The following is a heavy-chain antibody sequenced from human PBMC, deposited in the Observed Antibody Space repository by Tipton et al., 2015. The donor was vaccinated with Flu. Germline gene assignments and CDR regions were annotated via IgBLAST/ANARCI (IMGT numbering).Heavy chain of an antibody. J-gene: IGHJ3*02. D-gene: IGHD6-6*01. CDR2: IDDSGSP. Sequence: TLSLTCAVYGGSFSGYYWSWIRQPPGKGLEWIGEIDDSGSPHYNPSLKSRVTISVDTSKNQFSLRLSSVTAADTAIYYCARRPYMSSSDLYAFDIWGQGTMVTVSS. CDR3: ARRPYMSSSDLYAFDI. CDR1: GGSFSGYY. V-gene: IGHV4-34*01.